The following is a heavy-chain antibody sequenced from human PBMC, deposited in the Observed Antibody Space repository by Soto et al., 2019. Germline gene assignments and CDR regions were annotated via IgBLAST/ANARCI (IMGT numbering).Heavy chain of an antibody. J-gene: IGHJ4*02. V-gene: IGHV5-51*01. D-gene: IGHD3-22*01. CDR3: ARRDRSYYYDSSGSERPFDY. Sequence: GESLKISCKGSGYSFTSYWIGWVRQMPGKGPEWMGIIYPGDSDTRYSPSFQGQVTISADKSISTAYLQWSSLKASDTAMYYCARRDRSYYYDSSGSERPFDYWGQGTLVTVSS. CDR2: IYPGDSDT. CDR1: GYSFTSYW.